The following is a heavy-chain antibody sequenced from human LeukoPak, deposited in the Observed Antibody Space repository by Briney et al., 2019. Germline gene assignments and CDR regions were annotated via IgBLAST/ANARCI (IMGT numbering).Heavy chain of an antibody. J-gene: IGHJ4*02. CDR2: IGGSGGST. CDR3: AKFTRTLVRGALVN. V-gene: IGHV3-23*01. CDR1: GFTFSSYA. Sequence: GGSLRLSCAASGFTFSSYAMSWVRQAPGKGLEWVSAIGGSGGSTYYADSVKGRFTISRDDSKNTLYLQMNSLRAEDTAIYYCAKFTRTLVRGALVNWGQGTLVTVSS. D-gene: IGHD3-10*01.